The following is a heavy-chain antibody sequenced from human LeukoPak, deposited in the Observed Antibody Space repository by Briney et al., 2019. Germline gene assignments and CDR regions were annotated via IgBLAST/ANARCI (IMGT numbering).Heavy chain of an antibody. CDR1: GFTFSSYA. D-gene: IGHD6-13*01. Sequence: GGSLRLSCAASGFTFSSYAMSWVPQAPGKGLEWVSTISGSSGSTYYADSVKGRFTISRDNSKNTLYLKMNSLRAEDTAGYYCAKDLGDGSSWYSYYFDYWGQGTLVTVSS. V-gene: IGHV3-23*01. J-gene: IGHJ4*02. CDR2: ISGSSGST. CDR3: AKDLGDGSSWYSYYFDY.